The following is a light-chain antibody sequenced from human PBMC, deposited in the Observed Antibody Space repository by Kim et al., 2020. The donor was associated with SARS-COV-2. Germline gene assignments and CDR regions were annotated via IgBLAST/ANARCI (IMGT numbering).Light chain of an antibody. V-gene: IGLV3-1*01. Sequence: GSPGQTASITCSGDKLGEKYACWYQQKTGQSPVVVLYQNTKRPSGIPERFSGSNSGNTATLTISGIQAIDEADYYCQAWDSSAAVFGGGTQLTVL. CDR1: KLGEKY. CDR3: QAWDSSAAV. CDR2: QNT. J-gene: IGLJ2*01.